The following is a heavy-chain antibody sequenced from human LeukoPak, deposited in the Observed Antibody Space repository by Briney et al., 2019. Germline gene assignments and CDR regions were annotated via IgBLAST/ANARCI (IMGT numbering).Heavy chain of an antibody. CDR1: TFTFSNYW. CDR2: INIDGRSI. D-gene: IGHD6-13*01. J-gene: IGHJ4*02. CDR3: ARVPATGAAFDD. V-gene: IGHV3-74*01. Sequence: GGSLRLSCAASTFTFSNYWMHWVRQAPGKGLVWVSRINIDGRSISYADSVKSRFTISRDNAKNTLYLQMNSLRAEDTAVYYCARVPATGAAFDDWGQGTLVTVSS.